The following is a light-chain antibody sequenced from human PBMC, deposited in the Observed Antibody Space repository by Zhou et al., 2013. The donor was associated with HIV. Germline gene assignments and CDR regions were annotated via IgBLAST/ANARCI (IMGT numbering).Light chain of an antibody. CDR1: QSISTS. J-gene: IGKJ5*01. CDR2: GAS. V-gene: IGKV1-27*01. CDR3: QQSYSSSPA. Sequence: DIQMTQSLSTLSASVGDRVIITCRASQSISTSLAWYQQMPGKVPKLLIYGASTLQSGVPSRFSGSGSGTEFTLSISNLQPEDSATYYCQQSYSSSPAFGQGTRLEI.